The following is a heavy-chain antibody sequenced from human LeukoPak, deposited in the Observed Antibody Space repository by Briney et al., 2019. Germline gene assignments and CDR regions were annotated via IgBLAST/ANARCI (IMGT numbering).Heavy chain of an antibody. CDR3: ATPQYYYDSSGSLDY. J-gene: IGHJ4*02. V-gene: IGHV3-30*03. CDR2: ISYDGSNK. CDR1: GFSFSNYW. Sequence: PGGSLRLSCADSGFSFSNYWMTWVRQAPGKGLEWVAVISYDGSNKYYADSVKGRFTISRDNSKNTLYLQMNSLRAEDTAVYYCATPQYYYDSSGSLDYWGQGTLVTVSS. D-gene: IGHD3-22*01.